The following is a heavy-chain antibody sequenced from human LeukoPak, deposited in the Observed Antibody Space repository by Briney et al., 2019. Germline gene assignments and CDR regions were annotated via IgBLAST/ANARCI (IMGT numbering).Heavy chain of an antibody. CDR2: ISSTGSDI. V-gene: IGHV3-21*04. CDR3: AKDAGYYDSTKTYYFDY. D-gene: IGHD3-22*01. Sequence: GGSLRLPCAASGFTFSKHSMSWVRQAPGKGLEWVSLISSTGSDIYYADSVKGRFTISRDNSKNTLYLQMNSLRAEDTAVYYCAKDAGYYDSTKTYYFDYWGQGTLVTVSS. J-gene: IGHJ4*02. CDR1: GFTFSKHS.